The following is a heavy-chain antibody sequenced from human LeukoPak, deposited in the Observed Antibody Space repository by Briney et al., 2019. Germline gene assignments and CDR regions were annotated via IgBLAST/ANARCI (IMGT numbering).Heavy chain of an antibody. D-gene: IGHD6-13*01. J-gene: IGHJ1*01. CDR2: INHSGST. CDR3: ARSLEGTSWYEGYFHH. Sequence: KPSETLSLTCTVYDGSFSGYSWSLVRQPPRKGLGVIGEINHSGSTHYKPSLKSRVTISVDTSKREFSLKMSSVTAADTAVYYCARSLEGTSWYEGYFHHWGQGTLVTVSS. CDR1: DGSFSGYS. V-gene: IGHV4-34*01.